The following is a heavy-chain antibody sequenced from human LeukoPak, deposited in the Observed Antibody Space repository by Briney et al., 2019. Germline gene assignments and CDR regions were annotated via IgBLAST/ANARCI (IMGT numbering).Heavy chain of an antibody. CDR2: IYYSGST. CDR1: GGSISSSSYY. J-gene: IGHJ6*03. D-gene: IGHD3-10*01. CDR3: AREVLVRGVYKYYYYYMDV. V-gene: IGHV4-39*07. Sequence: PSETLSLTCTVSGGSISSSSYYWGWIRQPPVKGLEWIGSIYYSGSTYYNPSLKSRVTISVDTSKNQFSLKLSSVTAADTAVYYCAREVLVRGVYKYYYYYMDVWGKGTTVTISS.